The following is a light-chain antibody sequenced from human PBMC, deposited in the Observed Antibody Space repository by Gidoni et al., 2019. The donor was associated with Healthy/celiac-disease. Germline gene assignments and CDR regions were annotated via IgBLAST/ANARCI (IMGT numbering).Light chain of an antibody. CDR1: QSISSY. CDR2: AAS. J-gene: IGKJ1*01. V-gene: IGKV1-39*01. Sequence: DIQMTQSPSSLSASVGDRVTITCRASQSISSYLNWYQQKPGKAPKLLIYAASSLQSGVPSRFSGSGSGTDFTLTISSLQPEDFATYYCQQSDSTFWTFXXXTKVEIK. CDR3: QQSDSTFWT.